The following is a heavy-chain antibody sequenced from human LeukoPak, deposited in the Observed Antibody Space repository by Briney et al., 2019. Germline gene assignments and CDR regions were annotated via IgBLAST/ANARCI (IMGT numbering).Heavy chain of an antibody. CDR1: GGSISSYY. V-gene: IGHV4-4*07. J-gene: IGHJ4*02. CDR3: ARGVRYYYDSSGYHFDY. CDR2: IYTSGST. Sequence: SETLSLTCTVSGGSISSYYWSWIRQPAGKGLGWIGRIYTSGSTNYNPSLKSRVTMSVDTSKNQFSLKLSSVTAADTAVYYCARGVRYYYDSSGYHFDYWGQGTLVTVSS. D-gene: IGHD3-22*01.